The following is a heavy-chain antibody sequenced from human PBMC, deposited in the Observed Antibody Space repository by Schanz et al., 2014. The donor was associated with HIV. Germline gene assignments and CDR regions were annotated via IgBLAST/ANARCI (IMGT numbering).Heavy chain of an antibody. CDR1: GFMFSNYA. J-gene: IGHJ6*02. V-gene: IGHV3-30*18. Sequence: QVQLVESGGGLVQPGGSLRLSCAASGFMFSNYAMTWVRQAPGKGLAWVALISYDGSNRYYSDSVKGRFTISRDNSNNTLYLQMNSLTVDDTAVYYCAKVARWDYYGMDVWGQGTTVTVSS. CDR3: AKVARWDYYGMDV. CDR2: ISYDGSNR.